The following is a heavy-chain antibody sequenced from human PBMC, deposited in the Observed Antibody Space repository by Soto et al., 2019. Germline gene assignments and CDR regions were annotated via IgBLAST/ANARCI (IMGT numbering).Heavy chain of an antibody. V-gene: IGHV4-34*01. CDR2: INHSGST. D-gene: IGHD4-17*01. CDR3: ARCPRKSYGVQHDY. CDR1: GGSFSGYY. J-gene: IGHJ4*02. Sequence: SETLSLTCAVYGGSFSGYYWSWIRQPPGKGLEWIGEINHSGSTNYNPSLKSRVTISVDTSKNQFSLKLSSVTAADTAVYYCARCPRKSYGVQHDYWGQGTLVTVSS.